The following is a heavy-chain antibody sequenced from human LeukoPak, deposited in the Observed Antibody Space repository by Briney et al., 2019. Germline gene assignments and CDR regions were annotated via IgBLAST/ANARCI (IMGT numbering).Heavy chain of an antibody. J-gene: IGHJ4*02. CDR2: INPNSGGT. CDR1: GYTYTGYY. D-gene: IGHD4-23*01. CDR3: AREYSDGGNSWADY. V-gene: IGHV1-2*02. Sequence: ASVKVSCKASGYTYTGYYMHWVRQAPGQGLEWMGWINPNSGGTNYAQKFQGRVTMTRDTSISTAYMELSRLRSDDTAVYYCAREYSDGGNSWADYWGQGTLVTVSS.